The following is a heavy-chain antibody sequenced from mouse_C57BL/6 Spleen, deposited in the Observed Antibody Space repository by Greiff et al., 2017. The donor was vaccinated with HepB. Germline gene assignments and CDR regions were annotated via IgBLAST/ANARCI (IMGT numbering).Heavy chain of an antibody. CDR2: IRLKSDNYAT. Sequence: EVKVEESGGGLVQPGGSMKLSCIASGFTFSNYWMNWVRQSPEKGLEWVAQIRLKSDNYATHYAESVKGRFTISRDDSKSSVYLQMNNLRADDTGIYYCNDGYHLDYWGQGTTLTVSS. V-gene: IGHV6-3*01. J-gene: IGHJ2*01. CDR3: NDGYHLDY. CDR1: GFTFSNYW. D-gene: IGHD2-3*01.